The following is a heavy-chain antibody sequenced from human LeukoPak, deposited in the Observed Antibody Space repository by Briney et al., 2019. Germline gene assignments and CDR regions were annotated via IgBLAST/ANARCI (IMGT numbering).Heavy chain of an antibody. J-gene: IGHJ4*02. CDR2: IYYSGST. CDR1: GGSISSYY. CDR3: ARAERNYYDGTFFDY. D-gene: IGHD3-22*01. Sequence: PSETLSLTCTVSGGSISSYYWSWIRQPPGKGLEWIGYIYYSGSTNYNPSLKSRVTISVGTSKNQFSLKLSSVTAADTAVYYCARAERNYYDGTFFDYWGQGTLVTVSS. V-gene: IGHV4-59*12.